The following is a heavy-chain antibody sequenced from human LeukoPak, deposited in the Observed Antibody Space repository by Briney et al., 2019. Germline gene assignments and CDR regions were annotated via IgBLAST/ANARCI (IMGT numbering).Heavy chain of an antibody. J-gene: IGHJ4*02. CDR2: IIGDGGSA. V-gene: IGHV3-43*02. D-gene: IGHD6-19*01. CDR1: GFTFHDYS. Sequence: PGGSLRLSCAASGFTFHDYSIHWVRQVPGKGLEWVSLIIGDGGSAYYADSVKGRFTISRDNSKNSLYLQMNSLRTDDTALYYCAKEGPTAVAGYLDYWGQGTLVTVSS. CDR3: AKEGPTAVAGYLDY.